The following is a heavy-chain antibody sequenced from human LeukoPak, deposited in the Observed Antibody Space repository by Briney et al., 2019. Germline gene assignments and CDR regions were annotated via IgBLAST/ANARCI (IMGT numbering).Heavy chain of an antibody. V-gene: IGHV4-39*01. J-gene: IGHJ4*02. CDR2: IYYSGST. Sequence: SETLSLTCSVSGGSISSSNYYWAWIRQPPGKGLEWIGSIYYSGSTYYSPSLKSRVTVSADTSKNQFSLKMTSVTAADTAVYFCAPGSPSTGYYYYWGQGTLVTVSS. CDR1: GGSISSSNYY. CDR3: APGSPSTGYYYY. D-gene: IGHD3-9*01.